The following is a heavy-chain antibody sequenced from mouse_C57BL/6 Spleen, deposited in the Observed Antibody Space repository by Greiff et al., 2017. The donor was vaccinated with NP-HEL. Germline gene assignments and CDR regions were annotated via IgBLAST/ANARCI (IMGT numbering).Heavy chain of an antibody. Sequence: VQLQQSGAELVKPGASVKLSCKASGYTFTSYWMQWVKQRPGQGLEWIGEIDPSDSYTNYNQKFKGKATLTVDTSSSTAYMQLSSLTSEDSAVYYCARSLNWDVDCDYWGQGTTLTVSS. D-gene: IGHD4-1*01. V-gene: IGHV1-50*01. J-gene: IGHJ2*01. CDR3: ARSLNWDVDCDY. CDR1: GYTFTSYW. CDR2: IDPSDSYT.